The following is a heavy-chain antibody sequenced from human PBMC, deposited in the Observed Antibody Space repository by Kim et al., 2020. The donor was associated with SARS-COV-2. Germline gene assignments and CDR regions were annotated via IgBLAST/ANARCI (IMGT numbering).Heavy chain of an antibody. CDR3: ATLYDSTGHFFGGNGFDS. Sequence: GGSLRLSCAASGFTFDDYAMHWVRQTPGEGLEWVAGVSSNSDFIGYGGSVKGRFTISRDNAKNSLYLQMNNLRPEDTAFYYCATLYDSTGHFFGGNGFDSWGQGTLVTVSS. CDR1: GFTFDDYA. CDR2: VSSNSDFI. V-gene: IGHV3-9*01. D-gene: IGHD3-22*01. J-gene: IGHJ4*02.